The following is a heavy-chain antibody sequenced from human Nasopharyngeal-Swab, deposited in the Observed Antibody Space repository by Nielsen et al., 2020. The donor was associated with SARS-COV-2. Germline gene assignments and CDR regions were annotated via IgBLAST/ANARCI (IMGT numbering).Heavy chain of an antibody. J-gene: IGHJ4*02. V-gene: IGHV1-2*06. Sequence: ASAKVSCNASGYTFTDYYMHWVRQAPGEGLEYMGRINPHSGDTHFAQKFQGRVTVTRDTSINTAYMELSSLRFDDTAVYYCARDDGDVPGMTGSEPPGGYWGQGTLVTVSS. CDR3: ARDDGDVPGMTGSEPPGGY. CDR1: GYTFTDYY. D-gene: IGHD1-14*01. CDR2: INPHSGDT.